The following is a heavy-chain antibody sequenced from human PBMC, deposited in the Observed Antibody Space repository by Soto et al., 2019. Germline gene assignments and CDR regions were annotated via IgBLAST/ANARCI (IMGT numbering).Heavy chain of an antibody. V-gene: IGHV3-53*01. CDR1: GFTVSSKY. CDR3: AREATMDV. J-gene: IGHJ6*02. CDR2: IWSAGLI. Sequence: GGSLRLSCAASGFTVSSKYMSWVRQAPGKGLEWISVIWSAGLIYYADSVRGRFTISRDISKNILYLEMTSLRADDTAVYYCAREATMDVWGQGTAVTVYS.